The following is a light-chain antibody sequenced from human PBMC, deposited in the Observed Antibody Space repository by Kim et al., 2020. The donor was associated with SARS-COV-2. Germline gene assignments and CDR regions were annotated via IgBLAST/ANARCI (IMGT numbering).Light chain of an antibody. CDR2: QHT. CDR1: KLGDQY. CDR3: QVWDSRTGVV. Sequence: SYELTQPTSVSVSPGQTASITCSGDKLGDQYTCWYQQKAGQSPLLVIYQHTKRPPGIPERFSGSNSGNTATLTISGTQIMDEADYYCQVWDSRTGVVFGGGTQLTVL. J-gene: IGLJ2*01. V-gene: IGLV3-1*01.